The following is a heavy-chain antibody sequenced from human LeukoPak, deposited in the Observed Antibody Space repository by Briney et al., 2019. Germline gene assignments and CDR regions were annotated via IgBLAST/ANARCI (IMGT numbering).Heavy chain of an antibody. J-gene: IGHJ4*02. Sequence: SETLSLTCTVSGGSISGYYWSWIRQPPGKGLELIGYSYYSGTTNYNPSLRSRVIISVDTSKNQFSLKVRSATTADTAVYYCARWTPYDDTGYYRFDSWGQGTLVTVSS. D-gene: IGHD3-22*01. CDR2: SYYSGTT. V-gene: IGHV4-59*01. CDR3: ARWTPYDDTGYYRFDS. CDR1: GGSISGYY.